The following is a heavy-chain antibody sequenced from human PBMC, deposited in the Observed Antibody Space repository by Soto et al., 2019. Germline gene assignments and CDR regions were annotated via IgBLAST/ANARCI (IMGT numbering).Heavy chain of an antibody. Sequence: VQLVESGGGLVQVGRSLRLSCIASGFTFSSYGMHWVRQAPGKGLEWVAVISYDGSNKYYADSVKGRFIISRDNSKNTLYLQMNSLRAEDTAVYYCAKGRQTFPSLRGNAFDIWGQGTMVTVSS. CDR2: ISYDGSNK. V-gene: IGHV3-30*18. CDR3: AKGRQTFPSLRGNAFDI. D-gene: IGHD3-16*01. CDR1: GFTFSSYG. J-gene: IGHJ3*02.